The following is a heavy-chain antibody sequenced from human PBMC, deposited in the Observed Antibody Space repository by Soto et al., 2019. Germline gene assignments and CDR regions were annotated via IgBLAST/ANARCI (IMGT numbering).Heavy chain of an antibody. D-gene: IGHD3-22*01. J-gene: IGHJ3*01. V-gene: IGHV1-69*13. Sequence: GASVKVSCKASGGTFSSYAISWVRQAPGQGLEWMGGIIPIFGTANYAQKFQGRVTITADESTSTAYMELSSLRSEDTAVYYCAREARINMTVVGDAFDLWGQGTMVTVSS. CDR3: AREARINMTVVGDAFDL. CDR2: IIPIFGTA. CDR1: GGTFSSYA.